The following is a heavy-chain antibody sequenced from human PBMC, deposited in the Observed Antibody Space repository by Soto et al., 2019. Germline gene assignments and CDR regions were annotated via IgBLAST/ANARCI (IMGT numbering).Heavy chain of an antibody. Sequence: SETLSLTCAVYGGSLSGYYWSWIRQPPGKGLEWIGEINHSGSTNSNPSLKSRVTISVDTSKNQFSLKLSSVTAADTAVYYCARFRGTIFGVVITRAYYYYGMDVWGQGTMVTVSS. CDR3: ARFRGTIFGVVITRAYYYYGMDV. CDR1: GGSLSGYY. CDR2: INHSGST. J-gene: IGHJ6*02. D-gene: IGHD3-3*01. V-gene: IGHV4-34*01.